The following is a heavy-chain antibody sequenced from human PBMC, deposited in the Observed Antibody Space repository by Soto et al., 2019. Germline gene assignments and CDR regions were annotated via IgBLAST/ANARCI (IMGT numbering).Heavy chain of an antibody. V-gene: IGHV1-18*01. Sequence: QVQLVQSGADVKKPGASVKVSCKASGYTFSDYGISWVRQAPGQGLEWMGWISAKNGNTNFAQKFWGRVTMTTDTSTSTVYMELRSLEPDDTAVYYCAREPPETPPDYWGQGTLVTVSS. CDR1: GYTFSDYG. CDR3: AREPPETPPDY. CDR2: ISAKNGNT. J-gene: IGHJ4*02.